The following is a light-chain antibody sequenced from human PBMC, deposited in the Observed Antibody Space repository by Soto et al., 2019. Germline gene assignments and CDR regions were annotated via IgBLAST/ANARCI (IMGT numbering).Light chain of an antibody. Sequence: EVVLTQSPGTLSLSPGERATLSCRASQSTFSTYLAWFQKKPGQSPRLLVYGASSRATGIQDRFSGSGSGTEFTLTIRGLEPEDFAVYYCQQYGNSPWTLGQGTRVEMK. CDR2: GAS. J-gene: IGKJ1*01. V-gene: IGKV3-20*01. CDR1: QSTFSTY. CDR3: QQYGNSPWT.